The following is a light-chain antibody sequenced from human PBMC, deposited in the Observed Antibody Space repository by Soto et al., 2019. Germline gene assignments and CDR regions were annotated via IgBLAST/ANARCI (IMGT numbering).Light chain of an antibody. CDR1: SSDVGDYNY. CDR3: SSYAGSNNFGV. Sequence: QSALTQPPSVSGSPEQSVTISCTGTSSDVGDYNYVSWYQHQPDKAPKLMIYEVTKRPSGVPDRFSGSKSGNTASLTVSGLQAEDEADYYCSSYAGSNNFGVFGGGTKLTVL. CDR2: EVT. V-gene: IGLV2-8*01. J-gene: IGLJ2*01.